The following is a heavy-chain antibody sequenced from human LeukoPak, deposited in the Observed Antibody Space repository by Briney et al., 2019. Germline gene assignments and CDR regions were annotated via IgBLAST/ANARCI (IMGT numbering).Heavy chain of an antibody. CDR3: ARGPFAARPPNYDMDV. CDR1: GGSLSGYY. V-gene: IGHV4-34*01. CDR2: INHSGST. Sequence: PSETLSLTCAVYGGSLSGYYWSWIRQPPGKGLEWIGEINHSGSTNDNPSLKSRVTISVDTSKSQFSLKLKSVIAADTAVYYCARGPFAARPPNYDMDVWAKGTTVTVSS. D-gene: IGHD6-6*01. J-gene: IGHJ6*03.